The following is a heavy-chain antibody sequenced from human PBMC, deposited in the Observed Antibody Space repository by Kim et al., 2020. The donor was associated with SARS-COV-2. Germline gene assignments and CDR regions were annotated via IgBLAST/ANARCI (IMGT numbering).Heavy chain of an antibody. D-gene: IGHD6-13*01. Sequence: GGSLRLSCAASGFTFSSYAMSWVRQAPGKGLEWVSAISGSGGSTYYADSVKGRFTISRDNSKNTLYLQMNSLRAEDTAVYYCAKGEYMIGSSWTEYYYYYYGMDVWGQGTTVTVSS. CDR3: AKGEYMIGSSWTEYYYYYYGMDV. V-gene: IGHV3-23*01. CDR1: GFTFSSYA. CDR2: ISGSGGST. J-gene: IGHJ6*02.